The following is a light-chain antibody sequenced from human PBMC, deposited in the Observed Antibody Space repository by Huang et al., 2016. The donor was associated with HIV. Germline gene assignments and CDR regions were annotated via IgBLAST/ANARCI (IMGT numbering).Light chain of an antibody. CDR3: QQYSNWPRT. CDR2: GAS. V-gene: IGKV3-15*01. CDR1: QSVGNT. J-gene: IGKJ1*01. Sequence: EIVMTQSPATLSVSPGDRVTLSCRASQSVGNTLAWYQQRPGQAPRLLIYGASARAAGVPVMFSGSGSGTDFTLTITGLQLEDLGVYFCQQYSNWPRTFGQGTKV.